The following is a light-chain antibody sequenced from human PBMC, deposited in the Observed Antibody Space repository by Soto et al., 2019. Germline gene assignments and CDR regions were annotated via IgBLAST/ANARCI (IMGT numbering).Light chain of an antibody. CDR3: SSYTSGPAPV. Sequence: QSVLTHPACVSGTPGQSGTSSCPGTSRDIGCYYFVSSYQPHPGKAPKLFIYEVTYRPSAVSHRFSGSKSGTTASLTISGLQPAGEADYYCSSYTSGPAPVFGAGTKLTVL. J-gene: IGLJ1*01. CDR2: EVT. CDR1: SRDIGCYYF. V-gene: IGLV2-14*03.